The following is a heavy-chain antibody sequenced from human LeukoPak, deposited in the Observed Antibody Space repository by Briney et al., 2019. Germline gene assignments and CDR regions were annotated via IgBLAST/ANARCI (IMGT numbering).Heavy chain of an antibody. CDR1: GFTFSDYY. J-gene: IGHJ4*02. CDR3: ASRGQYYFDY. CDR2: ISSSSNYT. V-gene: IGHV3-11*03. Sequence: GGSLRLSCAASGFTFSDYYMSWIRQAPGKGLEWVSYISSSSNYTNYADSVKGRFTISRDNAKNSLYLQMNSLRAEDTAVYYCASRGQYYFDYWGQGTPVTVSS. D-gene: IGHD3-10*01.